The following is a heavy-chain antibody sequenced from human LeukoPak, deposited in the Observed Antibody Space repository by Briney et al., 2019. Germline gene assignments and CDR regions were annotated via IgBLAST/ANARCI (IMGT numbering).Heavy chain of an antibody. CDR1: GFTLSDHY. Sequence: GGSLRLSCAASGFTLSDHYMDWVRQAPGKGLEWVAVISYGDGRAKFYADSVKGRFTISRDNSKNTLYLQMNSLSAEDTAVYYCARKAVTGSGPAHFDYWGQGTLVTVSS. D-gene: IGHD6-19*01. V-gene: IGHV3-30*03. CDR2: ISYGDGRAK. J-gene: IGHJ4*02. CDR3: ARKAVTGSGPAHFDY.